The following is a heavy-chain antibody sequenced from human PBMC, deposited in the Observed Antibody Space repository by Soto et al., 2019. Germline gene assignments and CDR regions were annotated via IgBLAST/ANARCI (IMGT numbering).Heavy chain of an antibody. CDR3: ARGEFRGPLNGNDS. V-gene: IGHV1-3*01. J-gene: IGHJ4*02. CDR2: ISPGNGDT. D-gene: IGHD3-16*01. Sequence: QVQLVQSGAEVKKPGASVKVSCKASGYTFTNFAMHWVRQAPGQRLEWMGWISPGNGDTRYSRNFQGRVTMTSDTPANTGYMEPSSLKSADTAVYSCARGEFRGPLNGNDSWRQGTLVTVSS. CDR1: GYTFTNFA.